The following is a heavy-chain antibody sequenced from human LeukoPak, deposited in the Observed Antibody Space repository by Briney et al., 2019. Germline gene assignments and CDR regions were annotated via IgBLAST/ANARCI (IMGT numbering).Heavy chain of an antibody. Sequence: SETLSLTCAVYGGSFSGYYWSWIRQPPGKGLEWIGEINHSGSTNYNPSLKSRVTISVDTSKNQFSLKLSSVTAADTAVYYCARQGYDILTGYYVFGGDSWGQGTLVTVSS. J-gene: IGHJ4*02. CDR2: INHSGST. CDR1: GGSFSGYY. V-gene: IGHV4-34*01. CDR3: ARQGYDILTGYYVFGGDS. D-gene: IGHD3-9*01.